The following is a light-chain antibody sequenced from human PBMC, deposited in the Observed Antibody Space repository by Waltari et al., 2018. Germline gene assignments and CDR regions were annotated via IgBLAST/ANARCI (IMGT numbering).Light chain of an antibody. CDR2: DVS. CDR1: SSDVGGYNY. J-gene: IGLJ2*01. CDR3: SSYTSSSTLVV. V-gene: IGLV2-14*01. Sequence: QSALTQPASVSGSPGQPITISCPGTSSDVGGYNYVSRYQQHPGKAPKLMIYDVSNRPSGVSNRFSGSKSGNTASLTISGLQAEDEADYYCSSYTSSSTLVVFGGGTKLTVL.